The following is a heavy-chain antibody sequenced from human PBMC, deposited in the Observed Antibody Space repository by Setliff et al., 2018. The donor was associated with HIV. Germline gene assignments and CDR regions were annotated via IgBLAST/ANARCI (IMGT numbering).Heavy chain of an antibody. V-gene: IGHV4-39*07. D-gene: IGHD2-21*02. CDR1: GGSISRGSYS. J-gene: IGHJ4*02. CDR2: ISYTGST. Sequence: SETLSLTCTVSGGSISRGSYSWGWIRQPPGKGLEWIGSISYTGSTNYNPSLKSRVTISVDTSKNQFSLKLYSVTAADTAVYYCARLSGDYYYFDYWGQGTLVTVSS. CDR3: ARLSGDYYYFDY.